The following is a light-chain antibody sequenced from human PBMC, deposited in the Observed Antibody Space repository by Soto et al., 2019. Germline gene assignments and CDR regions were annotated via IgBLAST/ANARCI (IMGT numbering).Light chain of an antibody. CDR3: RSYTSSSTRV. Sequence: QSALTQPASVSGSPGQSITISCTGTSSDVGGYNYVSWYQQHPGKAPKLMIFDVSDRPSGVSNRFSGSKSGNTASLTISGLQAEDEAAYYCRSYTSSSTRVFGTGTKVTVL. J-gene: IGLJ1*01. V-gene: IGLV2-14*01. CDR2: DVS. CDR1: SSDVGGYNY.